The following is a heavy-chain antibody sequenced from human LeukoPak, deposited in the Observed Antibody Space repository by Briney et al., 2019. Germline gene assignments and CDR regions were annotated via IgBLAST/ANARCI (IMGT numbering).Heavy chain of an antibody. V-gene: IGHV3-7*01. Sequence: GGSLRLSCAASGFTFSSYWMSWVRQAPGKWLEWVANIKQDGSEKYYGDSVKGRFTISRDNAKHSLYLQMNSLRAEDTAVYYCARDSAYYDFWSGYYSHFDYWGQGTLVTVSS. J-gene: IGHJ4*02. CDR3: ARDSAYYDFWSGYYSHFDY. D-gene: IGHD3-3*01. CDR2: IKQDGSEK. CDR1: GFTFSSYW.